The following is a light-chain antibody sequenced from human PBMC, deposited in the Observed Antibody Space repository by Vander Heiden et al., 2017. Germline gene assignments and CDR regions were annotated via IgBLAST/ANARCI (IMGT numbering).Light chain of an antibody. Sequence: AIRMTQSPSSLSASTGDRVTITCRASQDISSYLAWYQQKPGKAPKLLIYAASTLQSGVPSRFSGSGSGTNFTLSISCLQSEDFAIYYCQRYYNNALTFGPGTKVDL. CDR2: AAS. CDR1: QDISSY. V-gene: IGKV1-8*01. CDR3: QRYYNNALT. J-gene: IGKJ3*01.